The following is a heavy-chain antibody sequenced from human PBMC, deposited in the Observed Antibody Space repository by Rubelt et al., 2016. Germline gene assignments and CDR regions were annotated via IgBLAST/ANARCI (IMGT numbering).Heavy chain of an antibody. CDR3: ARVITGSSGWSA. J-gene: IGHJ5*02. CDR1: GFTVRTHG. D-gene: IGHD6-19*01. CDR2: IKQDGYET. V-gene: IGHV3-7*03. Sequence: EVQVVESGGDLVQPGGSLRLSCAASGFTVRTHGLTWVRQAPGKGLEWVANIKQDGYETYYVDSVKGRFTISRDNAKNSLYLNMNSLRAEDTAVYYWARVITGSSGWSAWGQGTLVTVSS.